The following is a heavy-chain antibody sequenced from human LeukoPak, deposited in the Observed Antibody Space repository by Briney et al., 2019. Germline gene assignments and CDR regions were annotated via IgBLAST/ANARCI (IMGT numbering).Heavy chain of an antibody. CDR1: GFTVSSNY. D-gene: IGHD3-22*01. V-gene: IGHV3-7*01. Sequence: GGSLRLSCEASGFTVSSNYMSWVRQAPGKGLEWVANIKQDGSEKYYVDSVKGRFTISRDNAKNSLYLQMNSLRAEDTAVYYCARDRYYYDSSGYYYFDYWGQGTLVTVSS. CDR2: IKQDGSEK. J-gene: IGHJ4*02. CDR3: ARDRYYYDSSGYYYFDY.